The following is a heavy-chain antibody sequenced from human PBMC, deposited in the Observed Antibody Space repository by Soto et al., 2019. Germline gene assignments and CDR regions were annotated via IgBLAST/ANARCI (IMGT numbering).Heavy chain of an antibody. D-gene: IGHD3-3*01. CDR3: ARDRYYDFWSGNYYYYMDV. V-gene: IGHV1-46*03. CDR2: INPSGGST. Sequence: QVQLVQSGAEVKKPEASVKVSCKASGYTFTSYYMHWVRQAPGQGLEWMGIINPSGGSTSYAQKFQGRVTMTRDTSTSTVYMELSSLRSEDTGVYYFARDRYYDFWSGNYYYYMDVWGKGTTVTVS. CDR1: GYTFTSYY. J-gene: IGHJ6*03.